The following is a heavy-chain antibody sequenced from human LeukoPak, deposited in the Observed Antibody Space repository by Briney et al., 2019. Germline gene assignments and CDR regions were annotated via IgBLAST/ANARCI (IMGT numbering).Heavy chain of an antibody. J-gene: IGHJ6*03. CDR1: GGSISSGSYY. D-gene: IGHD5-18*01. CDR2: IYTSGST. V-gene: IGHV4-61*02. CDR3: ARGGRGYSYGYNYYYYMDV. Sequence: SETLSLTCTVSGGSISSGSYYWSWIRQPAGKGLEWIGRIYTSGSTNYNPSLKSRVTISVDTSKNQFSLKLSSVTAADTAVYYCARGGRGYSYGYNYYYYMDVWGKGTTVTVSS.